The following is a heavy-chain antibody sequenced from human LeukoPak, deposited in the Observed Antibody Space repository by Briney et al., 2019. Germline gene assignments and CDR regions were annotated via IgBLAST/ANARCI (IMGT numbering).Heavy chain of an antibody. V-gene: IGHV4-39*07. CDR2: SYYSGST. CDR1: GRPISSSSYY. CDR3: ARVAVGGTPHAGDI. Sequence: SETLSLTCTVSGRPISSSSYYWAWIRQPPGEGVEWNGGSYYSGSTYYNPCLKSLVTISVDTSKNQFSLKLSSVTAADTAVYYCARVAVGGTPHAGDIWGQGTMVTVSS. D-gene: IGHD1-26*01. J-gene: IGHJ3*02.